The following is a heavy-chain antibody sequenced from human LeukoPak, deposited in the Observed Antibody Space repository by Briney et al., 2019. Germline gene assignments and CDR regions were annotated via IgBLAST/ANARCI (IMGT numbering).Heavy chain of an antibody. CDR3: AREDIVVVPAAKRRAFDI. V-gene: IGHV4-4*07. D-gene: IGHD2-2*01. CDR1: GGSISSYY. CDR2: IYTSGST. J-gene: IGHJ3*02. Sequence: SETLSLTCTVSGGSISSYYWSWIRQPAGKGLEWIGRIYTSGSTNYNPSLKSRVTMSVETSKNQFSLKLSSVTAADTAVYYCAREDIVVVPAAKRRAFDIWGQGTMVTVSS.